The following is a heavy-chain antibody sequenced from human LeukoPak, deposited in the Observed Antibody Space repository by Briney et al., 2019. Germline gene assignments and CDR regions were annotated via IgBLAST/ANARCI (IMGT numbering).Heavy chain of an antibody. CDR3: ARGESGYYY. D-gene: IGHD3-3*01. J-gene: IGHJ4*02. CDR2: INHSGST. Sequence: SETLTLTCAVYGGSFSGYYWSWIRQPPGKGLEWIGEINHSGSTNYNPSLKSRVTISVDTSKNQFSLKLGSVTAADTGVYYCARGESGYYYWGQGTLVTVSS. V-gene: IGHV4-34*01. CDR1: GGSFSGYY.